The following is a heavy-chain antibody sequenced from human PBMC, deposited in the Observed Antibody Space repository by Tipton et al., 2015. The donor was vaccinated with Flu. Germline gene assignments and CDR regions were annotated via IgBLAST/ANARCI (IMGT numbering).Heavy chain of an antibody. CDR3: ARDPSYSSTWPQTHGMDV. CDR1: GFSVSSNY. Sequence: QLVQSGGGLIQPGGSLRLSCAASGFSVSSNYMNWVRQAPGKGLEWVAVIYSGGNTYYADSVKGRFTISRDNSKNTLYLQMNSLRVEDTALYYCARDPSYSSTWPQTHGMDVWGQGTTVIVSS. V-gene: IGHV3-53*01. CDR2: IYSGGNT. D-gene: IGHD1-26*01. J-gene: IGHJ6*02.